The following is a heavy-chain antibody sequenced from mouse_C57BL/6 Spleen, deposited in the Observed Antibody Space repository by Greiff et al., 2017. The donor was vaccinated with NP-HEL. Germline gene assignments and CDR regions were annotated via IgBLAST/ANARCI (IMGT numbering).Heavy chain of an antibody. CDR3: AGFYYGGSPYYAMDC. Sequence: VQLQQSGPELVKPGASVKISCKASGYTFTDYYMNWVKQSHGKSLEWIGDINPNNGGTSYNQKFKGKATLTVDKSSGTAYMELRSLTSEDSAGYYCAGFYYGGSPYYAMDCWGQGTSVTVSS. CDR2: INPNNGGT. J-gene: IGHJ4*01. CDR1: GYTFTDYY. V-gene: IGHV1-26*01. D-gene: IGHD1-1*01.